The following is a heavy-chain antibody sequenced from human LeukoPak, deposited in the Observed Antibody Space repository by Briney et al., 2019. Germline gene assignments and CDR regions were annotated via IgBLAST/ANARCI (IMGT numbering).Heavy chain of an antibody. J-gene: IGHJ4*02. D-gene: IGHD2-15*01. CDR3: ARSSGGRTCDFDY. CDR2: ISAYNGNT. Sequence: ASVKVSCKASGYTFTSYGISWVRQAPGQGLEWMGWISAYNGNTNYAQKLQGRVTMTRSTSISTAYLEVSSLISEDTAVYYCARSSGGRTCDFDYWGQGTLVTVSS. V-gene: IGHV1-18*01. CDR1: GYTFTSYG.